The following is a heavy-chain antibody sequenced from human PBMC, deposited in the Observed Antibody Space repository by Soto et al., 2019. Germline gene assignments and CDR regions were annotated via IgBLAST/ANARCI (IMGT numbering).Heavy chain of an antibody. CDR2: ISTYNGKT. V-gene: IGHV1-18*01. CDR3: ARDRVEAALGTFDQ. J-gene: IGHJ4*02. Sequence: AAVKVSCKTSGYTFSTYPISWVRQAPGQGLEWVGWISTYNGKTNYGQKFQGRVTITTDTSTSTAYMDLRNLRSDDTAVYYCARDRVEAALGTFDQWGQGTLVTVSS. D-gene: IGHD6-13*01. CDR1: GYTFSTYP.